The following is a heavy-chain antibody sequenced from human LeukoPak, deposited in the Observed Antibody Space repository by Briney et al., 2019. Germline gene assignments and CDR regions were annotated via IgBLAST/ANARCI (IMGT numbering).Heavy chain of an antibody. Sequence: GGSLRLSCAASGFAFNTYSMNWVRQAPGKGLEWVSFIFSSSTYIYYTDSVKGRFTISRDNSKNTLYLQMNRLRAEDTAVYYCARAGPSSSWHQFDYWGQGTLVTVSS. J-gene: IGHJ4*02. CDR3: ARAGPSSSWHQFDY. D-gene: IGHD6-13*01. CDR2: IFSSSTYI. CDR1: GFAFNTYS. V-gene: IGHV3-21*01.